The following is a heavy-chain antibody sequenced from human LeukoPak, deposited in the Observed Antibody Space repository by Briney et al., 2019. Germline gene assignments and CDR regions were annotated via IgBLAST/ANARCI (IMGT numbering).Heavy chain of an antibody. CDR3: ARSLIVVVPAAMGVYYYGMDV. Sequence: SETLSLTCADYGGSFSGYYWSWIRQPPGKGLEWIGEINHSGSTNYNPSLKSRVTISVDTSKNQFSLKLSSVTAADTAVYYCARSLIVVVPAAMGVYYYGMDVWGKGTTVTVSS. J-gene: IGHJ6*04. CDR2: INHSGST. CDR1: GGSFSGYY. V-gene: IGHV4-34*01. D-gene: IGHD2-2*01.